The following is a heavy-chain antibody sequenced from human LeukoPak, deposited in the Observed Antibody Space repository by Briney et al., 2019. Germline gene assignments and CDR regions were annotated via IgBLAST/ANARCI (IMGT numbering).Heavy chain of an antibody. V-gene: IGHV3-30*18. Sequence: GGSLRLSCAASGFTFSSYGMHWVRQAPGKGLEWVAVISYDGSNKYYADSVKGRFTISRDNSKNTLYLQMNSPRAEDTAVYYCANQLRSWVAHDAFDIWGQGTMVTVSS. CDR2: ISYDGSNK. CDR1: GFTFSSYG. CDR3: ANQLRSWVAHDAFDI. J-gene: IGHJ3*02. D-gene: IGHD6-13*01.